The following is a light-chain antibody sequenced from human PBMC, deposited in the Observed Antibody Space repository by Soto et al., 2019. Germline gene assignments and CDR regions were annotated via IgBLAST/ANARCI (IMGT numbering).Light chain of an antibody. J-gene: IGLJ2*01. Sequence: QSALTQPASVSGSPGQSITISCTATTSDVGDYNYVSWYQQYPGKAPKPIIYNVSNRPSGVSNRFSGSKSGDTASLTISGLQADDEADYYCSSYTSRSSVIFGGGTKLTVL. CDR1: TSDVGDYNY. CDR3: SSYTSRSSVI. CDR2: NVS. V-gene: IGLV2-14*01.